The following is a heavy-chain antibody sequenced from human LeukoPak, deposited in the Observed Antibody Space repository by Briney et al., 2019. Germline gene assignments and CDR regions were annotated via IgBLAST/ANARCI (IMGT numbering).Heavy chain of an antibody. CDR3: ASPQAYYYDSSGPPSPYYYMDV. Sequence: SVKVSCTSSGGTFSSYAISWVRQAPGQGLEWMGGIIPIFGTANYAQKFQGRVTITTDESTSTAYMELSSLRSEDTAVYYCASPQAYYYDSSGPPSPYYYMDVWGKGTTVTVSS. V-gene: IGHV1-69*05. CDR1: GGTFSSYA. J-gene: IGHJ6*03. CDR2: IIPIFGTA. D-gene: IGHD3-22*01.